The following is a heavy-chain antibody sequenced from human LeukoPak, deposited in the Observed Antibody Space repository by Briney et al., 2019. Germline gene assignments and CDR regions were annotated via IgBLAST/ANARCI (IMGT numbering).Heavy chain of an antibody. V-gene: IGHV4-59*08. Sequence: SETLSLTCTVSGGSIGSNYWTWTREPPGKGLEYIGYIYYTGATNYNPSLKSRVTISVDTSKNQFSLKMTSVTAADTAVYFCAKYGNSGWVIDNWGQGTLVTVSS. J-gene: IGHJ4*02. CDR2: IYYTGAT. D-gene: IGHD6-19*01. CDR3: AKYGNSGWVIDN. CDR1: GGSIGSNY.